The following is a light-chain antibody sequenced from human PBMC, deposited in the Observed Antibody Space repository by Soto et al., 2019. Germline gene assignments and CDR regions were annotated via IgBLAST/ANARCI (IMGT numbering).Light chain of an antibody. J-gene: IGLJ1*01. Sequence: QSALTQPPSASGTPGQRVTISCSGGSSNIGTNAVNWYQQLPGTAPKLLIYNNNQRPSGVPDRFSGSKSGTSASLAISGLQSEDEADYYCAAWDDGLNGYVFGTGTRSPS. CDR2: NNN. CDR3: AAWDDGLNGYV. CDR1: SSNIGTNA. V-gene: IGLV1-44*01.